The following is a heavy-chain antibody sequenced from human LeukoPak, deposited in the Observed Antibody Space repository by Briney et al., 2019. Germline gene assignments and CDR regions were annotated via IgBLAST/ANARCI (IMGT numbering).Heavy chain of an antibody. CDR3: ARVSDIVVVPAADGD. CDR2: INPNSGGT. D-gene: IGHD2-2*01. V-gene: IGHV1-2*02. CDR1: GYTFTGYY. Sequence: ASAKVSCKASGYTFTGYYMHWVRQAPGQGLEWMGWINPNSGGTNYAQKFQGRVTMTRDTSISTACMELSRLRPDDPAVYYCARVSDIVVVPAADGDWGQGTLVTVSS. J-gene: IGHJ4*02.